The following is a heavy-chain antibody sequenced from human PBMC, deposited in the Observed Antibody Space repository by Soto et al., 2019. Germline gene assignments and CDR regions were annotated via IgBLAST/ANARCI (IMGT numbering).Heavy chain of an antibody. V-gene: IGHV3-23*01. J-gene: IGHJ4*02. CDR3: AKVTAYYYDSSSYGTHAHDY. CDR1: GFAFGSYA. D-gene: IGHD3-22*01. CDR2: ISGSGGST. Sequence: EVQLLESGGGLVQPGGSLRLSCAASGFAFGSYAMSWVRQAPGKGLEWVSDISGSGGSTYYADSVKGRFTISRDNSKNTLYLQMNSLRVEDTAVYYCAKVTAYYYDSSSYGTHAHDYWGQGTLVTVSS.